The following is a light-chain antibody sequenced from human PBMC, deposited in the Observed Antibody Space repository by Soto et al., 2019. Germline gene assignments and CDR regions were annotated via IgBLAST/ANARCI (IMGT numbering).Light chain of an antibody. CDR3: QQLNSYPLT. CDR1: QGISSY. V-gene: IGKV1-9*01. J-gene: IGKJ5*01. Sequence: DIPLTQSPSFLSASVGDRVIITCRASQGISSYLAWYQQKPGKAPKLLIYAASTLQTGVPSRFSGSESGTEFTLTISSLQPEDFATYYCQQLNSYPLTFGQGTRLEIK. CDR2: AAS.